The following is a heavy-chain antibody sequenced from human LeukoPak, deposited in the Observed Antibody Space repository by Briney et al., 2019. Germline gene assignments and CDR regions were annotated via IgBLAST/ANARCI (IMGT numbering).Heavy chain of an antibody. CDR2: ISHDGSNK. J-gene: IGHJ6*02. CDR1: GLTMRNYD. Sequence: GRSLRLSCAASGLTMRNYDIHWVRQAPGKGLGWVAVISHDGSNKQYADSVKGRFTVSRDNSKNTVDLQMNSLRGEDTAVYYCAKDYSSSWPVNYYYYYGMDVWGQGTTVTVSS. CDR3: AKDYSSSWPVNYYYYYGMDV. V-gene: IGHV3-30*18. D-gene: IGHD6-13*01.